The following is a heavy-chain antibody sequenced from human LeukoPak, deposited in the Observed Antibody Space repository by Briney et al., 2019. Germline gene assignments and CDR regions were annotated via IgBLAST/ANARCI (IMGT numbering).Heavy chain of an antibody. V-gene: IGHV7-4-1*02. D-gene: IGHD6-19*01. Sequence: ASVKVSCKASGYSFTSFGMNWVRQAPGQGLEWLGWINTNTGNPTYGQGFTGRFVFSMDTSVSTAYLQISSLKASDTAMYYCARRVRSGWYEAFDIWGQGTMVTVSS. CDR1: GYSFTSFG. CDR2: INTNTGNP. J-gene: IGHJ3*02. CDR3: ARRVRSGWYEAFDI.